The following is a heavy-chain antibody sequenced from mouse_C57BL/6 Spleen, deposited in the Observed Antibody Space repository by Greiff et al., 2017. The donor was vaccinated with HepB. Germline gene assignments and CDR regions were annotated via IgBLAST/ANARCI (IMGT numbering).Heavy chain of an antibody. CDR3: ARDPALTTASMDY. J-gene: IGHJ4*01. D-gene: IGHD1-2*01. CDR1: GFTFSSYA. V-gene: IGHV5-4*01. Sequence: DVQLQESGGGLVKPGGSLKLSCAASGFTFSSYAMSWVRQTPEKRLEWVATISDGGSYTYYPDNVKGRFTISRDNAKNNLYLQMSHLKSEDTAMYYCARDPALTTASMDYWGQGTSVTVSS. CDR2: ISDGGSYT.